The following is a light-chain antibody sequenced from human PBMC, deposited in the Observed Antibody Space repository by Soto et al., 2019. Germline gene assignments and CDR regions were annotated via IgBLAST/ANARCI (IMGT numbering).Light chain of an antibody. J-gene: IGKJ1*01. V-gene: IGKV3-15*01. Sequence: IVMTQSPATLSVSPGERATLSCRARQSVSSSLAWYQQKPGQAPRLLIYGASTRATGIPARFSGSGSGTEFTLTISSLQSEDFAVYYCQQYNYWPPWTFGQGTKVEIK. CDR2: GAS. CDR1: QSVSSS. CDR3: QQYNYWPPWT.